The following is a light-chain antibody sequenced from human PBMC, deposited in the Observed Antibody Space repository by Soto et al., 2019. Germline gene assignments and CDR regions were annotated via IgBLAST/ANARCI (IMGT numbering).Light chain of an antibody. V-gene: IGKV1-39*01. Sequence: IQITQSPSSLSPSVLGTMTITCRASQNTTSYLNCYQQKPGKAPKFLIYVASSLQSGVPSRFSGSGSGTDFTLTISSLQREDFATYYRQQTYSTPQAFGQGTKVDIK. CDR2: VAS. CDR1: QNTTSY. J-gene: IGKJ1*01. CDR3: QQTYSTPQA.